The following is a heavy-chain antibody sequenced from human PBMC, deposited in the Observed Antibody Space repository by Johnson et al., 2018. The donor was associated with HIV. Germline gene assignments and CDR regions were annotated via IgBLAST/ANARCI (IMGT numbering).Heavy chain of an antibody. V-gene: IGHV3-53*01. CDR2: TYSGGST. CDR1: GFNVSTNN. D-gene: IGHD2-15*01. Sequence: VQLVESGGGLIQPGGSLGLSCAASGFNVSTNNMNWVRQAPGKGLEWVSVTYSGGSTYYADSVKGRFNISRDISKNTLYLQMNSLRAEDTAVYYCARDSVILVDGAFDIWGQGTMVTVSS. J-gene: IGHJ3*02. CDR3: ARDSVILVDGAFDI.